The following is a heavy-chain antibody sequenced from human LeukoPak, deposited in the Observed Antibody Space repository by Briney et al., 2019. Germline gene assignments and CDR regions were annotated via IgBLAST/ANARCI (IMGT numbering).Heavy chain of an antibody. CDR1: GYTFTGHY. CDR2: INPKNAGT. J-gene: IGHJ6*03. D-gene: IGHD6-13*01. CDR3: ARGVRGQQLVYYYYYYMDV. V-gene: IGHV1-2*02. Sequence: PVASVKVSCKASGYTFTGHYMHWVRQAPGQGLEWMGWINPKNAGTNYAQKFQGRVTMTRDTSTGTVYMEPSRLRSDDTAVYYCARGVRGQQLVYYYYYYMDVWVKGTTVTVSS.